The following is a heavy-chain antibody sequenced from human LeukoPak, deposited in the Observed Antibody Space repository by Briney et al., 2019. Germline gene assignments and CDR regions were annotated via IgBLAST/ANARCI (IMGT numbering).Heavy chain of an antibody. J-gene: IGHJ5*02. CDR1: GGSFSGYY. Sequence: SETLSLTCAVYGGSFSGYYWSWIRQPPGKGLEWIGEINHSGSTNYNPSLKSRVTISVDTSKNQFSLKLSSVTAADTAVYYCARGPWTGRSPYSSSRGPRRNNWFDPWGQGALVTVSS. CDR2: INHSGST. V-gene: IGHV4-34*01. CDR3: ARGPWTGRSPYSSSRGPRRNNWFDP. D-gene: IGHD6-13*01.